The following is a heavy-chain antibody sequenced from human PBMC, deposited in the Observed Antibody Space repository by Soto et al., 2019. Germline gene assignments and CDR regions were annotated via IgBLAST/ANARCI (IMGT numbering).Heavy chain of an antibody. V-gene: IGHV2-5*02. D-gene: IGHD3-16*01. J-gene: IGHJ4*02. CDR3: AHTWGLAFDY. CDR1: GFSLRTTGVG. Sequence: QITLKESGPTLVKPTQTLTLTCTYSGFSLRTTGVGVGWIRQPPGKALEWLGIIYWDDNKRYSPSLKSRLTLTNDISKSQVVLTMTNMDPVATATYYCAHTWGLAFDYWGQGTLVIVSS. CDR2: IYWDDNK.